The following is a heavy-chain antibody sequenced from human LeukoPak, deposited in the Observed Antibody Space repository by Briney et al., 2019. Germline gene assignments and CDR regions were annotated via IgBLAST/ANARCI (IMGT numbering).Heavy chain of an antibody. V-gene: IGHV3-23*01. J-gene: IGHJ4*02. CDR2: ISGSGGST. D-gene: IGHD6-6*01. CDR3: AKAHTIAAPVPFDY. Sequence: GGSLRLSCAASGFTVSSNYMSWVRQAPGKGLEWVSAISGSGGSTYYADSVKGRFTISRDNSKNTLYLQMNSLRAEDTAVYYCAKAHTIAAPVPFDYWGQGTLVTVSS. CDR1: GFTVSSNY.